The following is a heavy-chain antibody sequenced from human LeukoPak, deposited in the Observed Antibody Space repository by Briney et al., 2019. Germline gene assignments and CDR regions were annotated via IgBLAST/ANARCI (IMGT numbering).Heavy chain of an antibody. J-gene: IGHJ4*02. CDR3: ARWDYGGNPGNY. V-gene: IGHV1-69*13. CDR1: GGTFSSYA. D-gene: IGHD4-23*01. Sequence: ASVKVSCKASGGTFSSYAISWVRQAPGQGLEWMGGIIPIFGTANYAQKFQGRVTITAGESTSTAYMELSSLRSEDTAVYYCARWDYGGNPGNYWGQGTLVTVSS. CDR2: IIPIFGTA.